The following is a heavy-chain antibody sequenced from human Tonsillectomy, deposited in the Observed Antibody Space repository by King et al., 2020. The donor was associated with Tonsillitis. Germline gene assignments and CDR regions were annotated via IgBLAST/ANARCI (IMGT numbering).Heavy chain of an antibody. CDR1: GFTFSRYS. V-gene: IGHV3-48*01. CDR2: ISSSGSSI. J-gene: IGHJ4*02. Sequence: VQLVESGGGLVQPGGSLRLSCAASGFTFSRYSMNWVRQAPGKGLEWVSYISSSGSSIYYEDSVKGRFTISRDTAKNLLYLQMNSLRAEDTAVYYCARDPLEQPLLYNWGQGTLLTVSS. CDR3: ARDPLEQPLLYN. D-gene: IGHD2-2*02.